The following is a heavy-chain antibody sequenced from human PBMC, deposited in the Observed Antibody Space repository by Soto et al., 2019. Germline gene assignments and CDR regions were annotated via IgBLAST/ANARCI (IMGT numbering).Heavy chain of an antibody. CDR2: ISWNSGTT. CDR1: GFTFDDSA. V-gene: IGHV3-9*01. CDR3: AKGVAGWYYFDY. D-gene: IGHD3-3*01. Sequence: EVQLVESGGGLVQPGRSPRLSCAASGFTFDDSAMHWVRQAPGKGLEWVSGISWNSGTTGYADSVKGRFTISRDNAKNSLYLQMNSLRAEDTALYYCAKGVAGWYYFDYWGQGTLVTVSS. J-gene: IGHJ4*02.